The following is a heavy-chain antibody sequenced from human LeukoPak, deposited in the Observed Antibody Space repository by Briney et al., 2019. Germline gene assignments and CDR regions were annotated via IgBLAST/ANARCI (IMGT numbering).Heavy chain of an antibody. V-gene: IGHV4-39*07. CDR3: ARDRVDGGNYYYYYMDV. CDR1: GGSISSSCYY. D-gene: IGHD4-23*01. CDR2: IYYSGST. J-gene: IGHJ6*03. Sequence: PSETLSLTCTVSGGSISSSCYYWGWIRQPPGKGLEWIGSIYYSGSTYYNPSLKSRVTISVDTSKNQFSLKLSSVTAADTAVYYCARDRVDGGNYYYYYMDVWGKGTTVTVSS.